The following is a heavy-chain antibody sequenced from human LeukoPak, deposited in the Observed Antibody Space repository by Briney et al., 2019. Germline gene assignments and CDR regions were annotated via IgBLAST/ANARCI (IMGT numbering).Heavy chain of an antibody. CDR2: ISYDGSNK. CDR3: AKPHYGAYYYYGMDV. V-gene: IGHV3-30*18. D-gene: IGHD3-10*01. Sequence: PGRSLRRSCAASGFTFSSYGMHWVRQAPGKGLEWVAVISYDGSNKYYADSVKGRFTISRDNSKNTLYLQMNSLRAEDTAVYYCAKPHYGAYYYYGMDVWGQGTTVTVSS. CDR1: GFTFSSYG. J-gene: IGHJ6*02.